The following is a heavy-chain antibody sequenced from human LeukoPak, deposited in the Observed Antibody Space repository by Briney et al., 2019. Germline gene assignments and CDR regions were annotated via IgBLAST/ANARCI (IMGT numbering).Heavy chain of an antibody. CDR2: ISWNSGSI. J-gene: IGHJ4*02. CDR1: GFTFDDYA. V-gene: IGHV3-9*01. CDR3: AKAGSTNYFDY. D-gene: IGHD2-2*01. Sequence: RPGGSLRLPCAASGFTFDDYAMHWVRQAPGKGLEWVSGISWNSGSIGYADSVKGRFTISRDNAKNSLYLQMNSLRAEDTALYYCAKAGSTNYFDYWGQGTLVTVSS.